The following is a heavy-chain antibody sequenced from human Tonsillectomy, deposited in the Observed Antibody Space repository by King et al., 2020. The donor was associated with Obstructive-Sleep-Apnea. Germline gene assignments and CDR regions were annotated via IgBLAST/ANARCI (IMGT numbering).Heavy chain of an antibody. Sequence: QLQESGPGVVKPSETLSLTCTVSGGSISSSSYYWGWIRQPPGKGLEWIGSIYYSGSTYYNLSLKSRVTISVDTSKNPFSLKLSSLTAADPAVYFCAGFFLGHRDAFEIWGKGTMVTVSS. CDR3: AGFFLGHRDAFEI. V-gene: IGHV4-39*02. CDR1: GGSISSSSYY. CDR2: IYYSGST. J-gene: IGHJ3*02. D-gene: IGHD3-16*01.